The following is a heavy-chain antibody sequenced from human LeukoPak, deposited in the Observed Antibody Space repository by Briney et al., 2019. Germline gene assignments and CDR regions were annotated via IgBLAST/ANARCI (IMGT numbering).Heavy chain of an antibody. Sequence: GGSLRLSCAASGFTFSSYAMSWVRQAPGKGLEWVSAISGSGGSTYYADSVKGRFTISRDNSKNTLYLQMNSLRAEDTAVYYCAKGSCSSTSCSVDYWGQGTLVTVSS. J-gene: IGHJ4*02. CDR1: GFTFSSYA. D-gene: IGHD2-2*01. CDR2: ISGSGGST. V-gene: IGHV3-23*01. CDR3: AKGSCSSTSCSVDY.